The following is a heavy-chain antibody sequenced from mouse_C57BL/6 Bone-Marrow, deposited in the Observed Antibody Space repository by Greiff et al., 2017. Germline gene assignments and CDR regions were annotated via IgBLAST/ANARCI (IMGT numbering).Heavy chain of an antibody. J-gene: IGHJ4*01. CDR1: GYTFTSYG. Sequence: QVQLQQSGAELAMPGASVKLSCKASGYTFTSYGISWVKQRTGQGLEWIGEIYPRSGNTYYNEKFKGKATLTADKSSSTAYMELRSLTSEDSAVYFCARSDYDAMDYWGQGTSVTVSS. CDR2: IYPRSGNT. CDR3: ARSDYDAMDY. V-gene: IGHV1-81*01.